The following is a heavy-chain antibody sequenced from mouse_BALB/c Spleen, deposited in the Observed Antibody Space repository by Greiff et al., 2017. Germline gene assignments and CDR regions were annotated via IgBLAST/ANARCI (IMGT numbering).Heavy chain of an antibody. D-gene: IGHD2-1*01. Sequence: QVQLQQPGAELVKPGAPVKLSCKASGYTFTSYWMNWVKQRPGRGLEWIGRIDPSDSETHYNQKFKDKATLTVDKSSSTAYIQLSSLTSEDSAVYYCARGTGGKLDYAMDYWGQGTSVTVSS. CDR1: GYTFTSYW. CDR2: IDPSDSET. J-gene: IGHJ4*01. CDR3: ARGTGGKLDYAMDY. V-gene: IGHV1-69*02.